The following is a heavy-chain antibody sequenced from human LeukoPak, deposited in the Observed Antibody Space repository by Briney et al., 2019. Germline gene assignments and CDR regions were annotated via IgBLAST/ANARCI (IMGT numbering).Heavy chain of an antibody. CDR2: IRYDGSNK. CDR1: GFTFSSYG. Sequence: GGSLRLSCAASGFTFSSYGMHWVRQAPGKGLEWVAFIRYDGSNKYYADSVKGRFTISRDNSKNTLYLQMNSLRAEDTAVYYCARRGHSLDYYYYMDVWGKGTTVTISS. D-gene: IGHD3-10*01. V-gene: IGHV3-30*02. J-gene: IGHJ6*03. CDR3: ARRGHSLDYYYYMDV.